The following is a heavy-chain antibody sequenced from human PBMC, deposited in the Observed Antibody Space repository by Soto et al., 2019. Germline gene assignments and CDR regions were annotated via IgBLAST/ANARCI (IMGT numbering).Heavy chain of an antibody. D-gene: IGHD6-6*01. J-gene: IGHJ4*02. V-gene: IGHV4-61*01. CDR2: IYNDRSF. Sequence: SETLSLTCTVSGGSVSSGSFYWSWIRQPPGKGLEWIGFIYNDRSFNYNPSLKSRVTISVDTSKHQFSLKLSSVTAADTAVYYCARVPLDYSNSHYFDFWGQGALVTVSS. CDR1: GGSVSSGSFY. CDR3: ARVPLDYSNSHYFDF.